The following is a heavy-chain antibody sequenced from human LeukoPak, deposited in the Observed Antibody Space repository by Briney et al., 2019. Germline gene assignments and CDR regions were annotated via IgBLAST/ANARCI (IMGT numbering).Heavy chain of an antibody. J-gene: IGHJ6*03. CDR3: ARGRRLRGVTSRPIYYYYYMDV. D-gene: IGHD3-10*01. Sequence: ASVKLSCKASGYTFNTFDINRVRQATGQGPEWMGWVNPYNDKTVYAPKFQGRVSISSNNSINTAYMEFSGPKSDDTAVYYCARGRRLRGVTSRPIYYYYYMDVWGGGTTVTVSS. V-gene: IGHV1-8*03. CDR1: GYTFNTFD. CDR2: VNPYNDKT.